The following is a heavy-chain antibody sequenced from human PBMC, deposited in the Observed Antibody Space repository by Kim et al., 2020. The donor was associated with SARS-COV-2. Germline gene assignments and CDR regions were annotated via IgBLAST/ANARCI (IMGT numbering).Heavy chain of an antibody. CDR3: AREAKILSSRCDY. CDR1: GFTFSDYY. Sequence: GGSLRLSCAASGFTFSDYYMSWIRQAPGKGLEWVSYISSSGSTIYYADSVKGRFTISRDNAKNSLYLQMNSLRAEDTAVYYCAREAKILSSRCDYWGQGTLVTVSS. V-gene: IGHV3-11*01. D-gene: IGHD6-19*01. CDR2: ISSSGSTI. J-gene: IGHJ4*02.